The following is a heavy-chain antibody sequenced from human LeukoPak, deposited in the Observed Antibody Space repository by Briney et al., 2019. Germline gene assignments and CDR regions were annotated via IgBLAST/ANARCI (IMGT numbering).Heavy chain of an antibody. D-gene: IGHD3-10*01. CDR1: GFTVSSNY. V-gene: IGHV3-53*01. CDR3: AREEPYGSGSYFDY. CDR2: IHSGGSGST. Sequence: GGSLRLSCAVSGFTVSSNYMSWVRLAPGKGLEWVSVIHSGGSGSTYYADSVKGRFTISRDNSKNTLYFQMNSLRAEDTAVYYCAREEPYGSGSYFDYWGQGTLVTVSS. J-gene: IGHJ4*02.